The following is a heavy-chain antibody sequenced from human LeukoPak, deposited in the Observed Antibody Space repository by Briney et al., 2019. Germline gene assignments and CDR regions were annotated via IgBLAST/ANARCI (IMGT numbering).Heavy chain of an antibody. V-gene: IGHV4-39*01. CDR2: IYYSGST. CDR1: GGSISSSSYY. D-gene: IGHD3-10*01. Sequence: KPSETLSLTCTVSGGSISSSSYYWGWIRQPPGKGLEWIGSIYYSGSTYYNPSLKSRVTISVDTSKNQFSLKLSPVTAADTAVYYCASMIWFGEFFDYWGQGTLVTVSS. J-gene: IGHJ4*02. CDR3: ASMIWFGEFFDY.